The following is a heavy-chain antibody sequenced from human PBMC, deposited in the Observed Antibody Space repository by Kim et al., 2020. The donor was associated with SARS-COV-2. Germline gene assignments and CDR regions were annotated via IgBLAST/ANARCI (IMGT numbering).Heavy chain of an antibody. Sequence: GGSLRLSCAASGFTFSNYNMNWVRQAPGKGLEWVSYISSSSSTIYYADSVKGRFTTSRDNAKNSLYLQMNSLRDEDTAVYYCARDDPLSGWSWGQGTLVTVSS. J-gene: IGHJ5*02. CDR2: ISSSSSTI. CDR3: ARDDPLSGWS. CDR1: GFTFSNYN. V-gene: IGHV3-48*02. D-gene: IGHD6-19*01.